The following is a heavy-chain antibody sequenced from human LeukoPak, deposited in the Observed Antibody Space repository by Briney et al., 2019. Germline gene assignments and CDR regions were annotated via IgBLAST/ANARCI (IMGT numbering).Heavy chain of an antibody. CDR1: GFTFSSYW. J-gene: IGHJ4*02. CDR2: MKEDGSEK. Sequence: PGGSLRLSCAASGFTFSSYWMTWVRQAPGKGLEWVANMKEDGSEKYSVDSVKGRFTISRDNAKNSLYLQMNSLRAEDTAVYYCARDIYYDSSGYYGSVYWGQGTLVTVSS. CDR3: ARDIYYDSSGYYGSVY. D-gene: IGHD3-22*01. V-gene: IGHV3-7*01.